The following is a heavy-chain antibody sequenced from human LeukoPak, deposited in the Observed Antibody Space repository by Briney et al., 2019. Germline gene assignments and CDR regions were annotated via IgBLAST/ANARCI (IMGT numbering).Heavy chain of an antibody. CDR1: GFTFSSYW. J-gene: IGHJ4*02. CDR2: IKTDGSST. V-gene: IGHV3-74*01. CDR3: LRDRDY. Sequence: PGGSLRLSCAASGFTFSSYWMHWVRQAPGKGLVWVSRIKTDGSSTNYADSVKGRFTISRDNAKNTLYLQMNSLRAEDTAVYYCLRDRDYWGQGTLVTVSS.